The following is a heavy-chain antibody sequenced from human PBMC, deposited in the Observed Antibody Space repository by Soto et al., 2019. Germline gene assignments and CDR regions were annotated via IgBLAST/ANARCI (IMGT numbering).Heavy chain of an antibody. CDR1: GYTFIRYG. V-gene: IGHV1-18*01. CDR3: ARGGYYDNSWGKLSHYGLDV. Sequence: QVQLAQSTGEVKKPGASVRVSCKATGYTFIRYGIASVRQAPGQGFEWMGWISPYNDHTVYAQKFQGRVTMTADTSTRTVYMNLRGLKSDDTAVYYCARGGYYDNSWGKLSHYGLDVWGQGTSVSVSS. CDR2: ISPYNDHT. D-gene: IGHD3-16*01. J-gene: IGHJ6*02.